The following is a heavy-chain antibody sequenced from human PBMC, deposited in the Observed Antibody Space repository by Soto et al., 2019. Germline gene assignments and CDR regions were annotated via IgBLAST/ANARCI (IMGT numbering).Heavy chain of an antibody. CDR3: TTWEYYDFWSGYRPGHI. J-gene: IGHJ3*02. CDR2: IKSKTDGGTT. Sequence: VQLVESGGGLVQPGGSLRLSCAASGFTFSNAWMSWVRQAPGKGLEWVGRIKSKTDGGTTDYAAPVKGRFTISRDDSKNTLYLQMNSLKTEDTAVYYCTTWEYYDFWSGYRPGHIWGQGTMVTVSS. D-gene: IGHD3-3*01. V-gene: IGHV3-15*01. CDR1: GFTFSNAW.